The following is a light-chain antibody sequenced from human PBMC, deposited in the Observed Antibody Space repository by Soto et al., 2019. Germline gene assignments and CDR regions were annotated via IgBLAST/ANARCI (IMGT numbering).Light chain of an antibody. CDR1: SYNVGAGYD. V-gene: IGLV1-40*01. Sequence: QSVLTHPPSVSGAPGQRATISCTGSSYNVGAGYDVHWYQQLPGTAPKLLIYGNSNRPSGVPDRFSGSKSGTSASLAITGLQAEDEADYYCRSYDSSLSGYVFGTGTKVTVL. CDR3: RSYDSSLSGYV. J-gene: IGLJ1*01. CDR2: GNS.